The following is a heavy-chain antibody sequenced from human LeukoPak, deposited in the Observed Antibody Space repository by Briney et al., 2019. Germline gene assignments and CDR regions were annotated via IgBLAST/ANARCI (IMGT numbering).Heavy chain of an antibody. Sequence: SETLSLTCTVSGGSISSYYWSWIRQPPGKGLEWIGYIYYSGSTNYNPSLKSRVTISVKTSKNQFSLKLSSVTAADTAVYYCARVTASITMISWGQGTLVTVSS. CDR1: GGSISSYY. CDR2: IYYSGST. D-gene: IGHD3-22*01. V-gene: IGHV4-59*12. CDR3: ARVTASITMIS. J-gene: IGHJ4*02.